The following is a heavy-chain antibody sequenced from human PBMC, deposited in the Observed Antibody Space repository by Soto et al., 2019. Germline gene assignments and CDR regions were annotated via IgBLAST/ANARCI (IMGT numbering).Heavy chain of an antibody. Sequence: GGSLRLSCAASGFIFSNVWMNWVRQAPGKGLEWVGRIKTKTEGGTTEYAAPVKGRFTISRDDSKNTVYLQMNSLKIEDTAFYYCTTRLVTTNDNWGQGTLVTV. CDR2: IKTKTEGGTT. V-gene: IGHV3-15*01. CDR3: TTRLVTTNDN. CDR1: GFIFSNVW. J-gene: IGHJ4*02. D-gene: IGHD2-21*02.